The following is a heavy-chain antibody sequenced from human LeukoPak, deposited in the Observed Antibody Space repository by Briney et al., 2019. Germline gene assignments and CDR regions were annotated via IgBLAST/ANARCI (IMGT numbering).Heavy chain of an antibody. Sequence: KASETLSLTCAVYGGSFSGYYWSWIRQPPGKGLEWVSYISSSGSTIYYADSVKGRFTISRDNAKNSLYLQMNSLRAEDTAVYYCAELGTTMIGGVWGKGTTVTISS. D-gene: IGHD3-10*02. CDR2: ISSSGSTI. J-gene: IGHJ6*04. CDR3: AELGTTMIGGV. V-gene: IGHV3-11*04. CDR1: GGSFSGYY.